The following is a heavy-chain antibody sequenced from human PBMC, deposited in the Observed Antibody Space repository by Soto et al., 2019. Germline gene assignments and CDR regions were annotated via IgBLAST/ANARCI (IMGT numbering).Heavy chain of an antibody. J-gene: IGHJ5*02. CDR1: AFTFTNDA. CDR2: ISGSGGST. CDR3: AKRGHSTSWYWFDP. D-gene: IGHD6-13*01. V-gene: IGHV3-23*01. Sequence: EVQLLASGGGLVQPGGSLRLSCAASAFTFTNDAMSWVLQAPGKGLEWVSSISGSGGSTYYADSVQGRFTISRDNSNNTLYLQMDSFRAEETDVYFCAKRGHSTSWYWFDPGGQGTQVTVSS.